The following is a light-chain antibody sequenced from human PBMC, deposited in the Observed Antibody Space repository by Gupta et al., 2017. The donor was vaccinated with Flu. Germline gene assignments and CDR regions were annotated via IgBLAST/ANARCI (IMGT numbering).Light chain of an antibody. Sequence: SYVLTQPPSVSVAPGQTARISCGGNNIGRKSVHWYQQKPGQAPVLVIYDDSDRRSGIPERFSGSNSGNTATLTISGVEARDEADYYCQVWDNSSDHPNWVFGGGTKLTVL. V-gene: IGLV3-21*02. J-gene: IGLJ3*02. CDR2: DDS. CDR1: NIGRKS. CDR3: QVWDNSSDHPNWV.